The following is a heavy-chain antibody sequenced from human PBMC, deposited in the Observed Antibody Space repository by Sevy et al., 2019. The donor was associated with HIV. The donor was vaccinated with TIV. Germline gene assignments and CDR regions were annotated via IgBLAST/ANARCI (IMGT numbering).Heavy chain of an antibody. V-gene: IGHV3-48*01. Sequence: GGSLRLSCVASGFTFSNYSLNWVRQAPGKGLEWISYISSRSTNIYYADSVRGRFTISRDNAKNSLYLQMNSLRAEDTAFYYCARAVWGTYRYDDYWGQGTLVTVSS. D-gene: IGHD3-16*02. CDR2: ISSRSTNI. CDR1: GFTFSNYS. CDR3: ARAVWGTYRYDDY. J-gene: IGHJ4*02.